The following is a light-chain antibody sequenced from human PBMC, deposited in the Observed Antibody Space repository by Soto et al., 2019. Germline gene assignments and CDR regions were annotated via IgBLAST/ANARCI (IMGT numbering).Light chain of an antibody. Sequence: QSVLTQPASVSGSPGQSITISCTGTSSDFGNYNLVSWYQQHPGKVPKLILFEVNKRPSGVSGRFSGSKSGNTASLTISGLQAEDEADYYCCSFTSSNTHVFGTGTKV. J-gene: IGLJ1*01. CDR2: EVN. V-gene: IGLV2-23*02. CDR1: SSDFGNYNL. CDR3: CSFTSSNTHV.